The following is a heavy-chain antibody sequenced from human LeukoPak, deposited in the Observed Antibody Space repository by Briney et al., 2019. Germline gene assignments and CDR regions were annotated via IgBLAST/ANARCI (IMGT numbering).Heavy chain of an antibody. J-gene: IGHJ4*02. CDR3: ARVGTVTTFDY. D-gene: IGHD4-11*01. V-gene: IGHV3-11*04. CDR2: ISSSGSTI. Sequence: GGSLRLSCAASGFIFSSYAMSWIRQAPGKGLEWVSYISSSGSTIYYADSVKGRFTISRDNAKNSLYLQMNSLRAEDTAVYYCARVGTVTTFDYWGQGTLVTVSS. CDR1: GFIFSSYA.